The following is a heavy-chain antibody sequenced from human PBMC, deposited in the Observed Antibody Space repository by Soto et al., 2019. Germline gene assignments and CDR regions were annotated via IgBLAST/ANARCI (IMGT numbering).Heavy chain of an antibody. CDR2: ISADNGNT. CDR3: ARDPSPPDY. Sequence: QVQLVQSGAEVKKPGASVKVSCKASGYTLASYAISWMRQATGQGLEWMGWISADNGNTNYAQKLQDRVTMTTDTATSTAYMELRSLRSDDTAVYYCARDPSPPDYWGQGTLVTVSS. V-gene: IGHV1-18*01. J-gene: IGHJ4*02. CDR1: GYTLASYA.